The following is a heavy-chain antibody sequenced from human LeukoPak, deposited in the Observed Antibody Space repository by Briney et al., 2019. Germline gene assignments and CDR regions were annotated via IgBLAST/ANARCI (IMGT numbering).Heavy chain of an antibody. J-gene: IGHJ4*02. CDR2: IKPSSGGT. CDR1: LYTLTGDY. CDR3: ARKPGGSSGPESN. D-gene: IGHD3-10*01. V-gene: IGHV1-2*02. Sequence: SVKVSCKASLYTLTGDYMHWVRQAPRHGREWVGWIKPSSGGTHYAQKFQGRVTMSRDTSISTAYMELSRLRSDDTAVYYCARKPGGSSGPESNWGQGPLVTVSS.